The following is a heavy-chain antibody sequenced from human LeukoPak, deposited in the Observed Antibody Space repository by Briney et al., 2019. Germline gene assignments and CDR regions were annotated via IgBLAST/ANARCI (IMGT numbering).Heavy chain of an antibody. Sequence: LSETLSLTCAVYGGSFSGYYWSWIRQPPGKGLEWIGETNHSGSTNYNPSLKSRVTISVDTSKNQFSLKLSSVTAADTAVYYCSSLTSLGYYFDYWGQGTLVTVSS. CDR2: TNHSGST. V-gene: IGHV4-34*01. J-gene: IGHJ4*02. CDR1: GGSFSGYY. D-gene: IGHD3-16*02. CDR3: SSLTSLGYYFDY.